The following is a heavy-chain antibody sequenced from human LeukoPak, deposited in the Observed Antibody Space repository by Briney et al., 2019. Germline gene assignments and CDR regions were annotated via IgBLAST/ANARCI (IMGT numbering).Heavy chain of an antibody. D-gene: IGHD3-10*01. Sequence: GGSLRLSCAASGFTVSSNYMSWVRQAPGEGLEWVSVIYSAGRTYYADSVKGRFTISRHHSENTLYLQMNSLRAEDTAVYYCAREDSQGNWYFDLWGRGTLVTVSS. V-gene: IGHV3-53*04. CDR3: AREDSQGNWYFDL. J-gene: IGHJ2*01. CDR2: IYSAGRT. CDR1: GFTVSSNY.